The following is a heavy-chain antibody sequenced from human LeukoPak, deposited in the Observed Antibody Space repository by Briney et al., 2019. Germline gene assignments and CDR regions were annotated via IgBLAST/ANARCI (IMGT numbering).Heavy chain of an antibody. D-gene: IGHD5-12*01. J-gene: IGHJ4*02. Sequence: ASVKVSCKASGGTFSSYAISWARQATGQGLEWMGWMKPNSGNTGYAQKFQGRVTMTRNTSISTAYMELSSLRSEDTAVYYCARAMVGGSGYDFDYWGQGTLVTVSS. V-gene: IGHV1-8*02. CDR3: ARAMVGGSGYDFDY. CDR1: GGTFSSYA. CDR2: MKPNSGNT.